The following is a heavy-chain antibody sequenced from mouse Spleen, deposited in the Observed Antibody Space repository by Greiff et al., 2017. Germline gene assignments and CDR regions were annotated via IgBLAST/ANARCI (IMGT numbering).Heavy chain of an antibody. J-gene: IGHJ4*01. CDR1: GYTFTSYW. D-gene: IGHD1-2*01. CDR3: TREGNYYGPYAMDY. CDR2: IYPGNSDT. Sequence: EVQLQESGTVLARPGASVKMSCKTSGYTFTSYWMHWVKQRPGQGLEWIGAIYPGNSDTSYNQKFKGKAKLTAVTSASTAYMELSSLTNEDSAVYYCTREGNYYGPYAMDYWGQGTSVTVSS. V-gene: IGHV1-5*01.